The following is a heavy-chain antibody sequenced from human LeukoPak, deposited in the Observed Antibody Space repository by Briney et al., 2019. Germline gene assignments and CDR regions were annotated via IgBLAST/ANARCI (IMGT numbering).Heavy chain of an antibody. Sequence: PGGSLRLSCAASGFLFSSYEMNWVRQAPGKGLEWVSSISSSSNYIHYADSVKGRFTISRDNAKNSLYLQMNSLRAEDTAVYFCARGTLGAWGWWGQGTLVTVSS. CDR2: ISSSSNYI. V-gene: IGHV3-21*01. CDR3: ARGTLGAWGW. J-gene: IGHJ4*02. D-gene: IGHD6-19*01. CDR1: GFLFSSYE.